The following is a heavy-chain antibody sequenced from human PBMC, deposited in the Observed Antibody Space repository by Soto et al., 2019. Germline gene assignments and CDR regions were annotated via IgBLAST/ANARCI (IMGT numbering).Heavy chain of an antibody. CDR1: RFTVRAKY. CDR2: IYSGGKI. Sequence: ELLLVESGGGVIQPGGSLRLSCAASRFTVRAKYMTWVRQAPGRGLEWVSVIYSGGKIYYPDSVKGRFTTSRDSSQNTMFLQMNNLRVEDTAVYYCARDSGLIRENYGMDVWGQGTTVAVSS. J-gene: IGHJ6*02. V-gene: IGHV3-53*01. D-gene: IGHD2-15*01. CDR3: ARDSGLIRENYGMDV.